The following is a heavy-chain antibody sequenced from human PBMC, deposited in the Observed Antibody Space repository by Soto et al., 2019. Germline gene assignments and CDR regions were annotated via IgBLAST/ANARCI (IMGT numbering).Heavy chain of an antibody. V-gene: IGHV6-1*01. CDR3: ARGGTAMATVLANYYGMDV. Sequence: SQTLSLTCAISGDSVSSNSAAWNWIRQSPSRGLEWLGRTYYRSKWYNDYAVSVKSRITINPDTSKNQFSLQLNSVTPEGTAVYYCARGGTAMATVLANYYGMDVWGQGTTVTVSS. J-gene: IGHJ6*02. CDR1: GDSVSSNSAA. D-gene: IGHD5-18*01. CDR2: TYYRSKWYN.